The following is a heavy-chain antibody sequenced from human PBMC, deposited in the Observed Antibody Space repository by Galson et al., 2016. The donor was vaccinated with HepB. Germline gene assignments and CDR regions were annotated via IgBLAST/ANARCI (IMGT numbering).Heavy chain of an antibody. D-gene: IGHD6-13*01. Sequence: PALVKPTQTLTLTCTFSGFSLTTSGVSVGWIRQPPGKALEWLALIYWDDDNRYSPSLNTRLTITKDTSKNQVVLTMTNMDPVDTGTYYCVYNSPRQQLAPNNYQYYYVDVWGKGTTVTVSS. V-gene: IGHV2-5*04. CDR1: GFSLTTSGVS. CDR3: VYNSPRQQLAPNNYQYYYVDV. CDR2: IYWDDDN. J-gene: IGHJ6*03.